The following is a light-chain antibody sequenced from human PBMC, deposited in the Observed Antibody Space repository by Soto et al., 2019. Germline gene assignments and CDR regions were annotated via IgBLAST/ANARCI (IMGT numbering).Light chain of an antibody. CDR3: CSYARSNPFV. Sequence: QSALTQPASVSGSPGQSITISCTGTSSDVGSYNLVSWYQHHPGKAPKLMIYETSQRPSGVSNRFSGSKSGNTASLTISGLQAEDEADYYCCSYARSNPFVFGTGTKVTVL. CDR2: ETS. CDR1: SSDVGSYNL. J-gene: IGLJ1*01. V-gene: IGLV2-23*02.